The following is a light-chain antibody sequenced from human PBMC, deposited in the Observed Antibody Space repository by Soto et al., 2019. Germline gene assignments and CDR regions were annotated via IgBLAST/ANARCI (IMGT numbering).Light chain of an antibody. CDR2: DAS. CDR3: QQRSNLPLT. Sequence: EIVLTQSPATLSLSPGERATLSCRSSQSVSSCFAWYQQKPGQAPRLLIYDASNRATGIPARFSGSGSGTDVTLNISSLEHEEFAVYYCQQRSNLPLTFGGGTKVEIK. V-gene: IGKV3-11*01. J-gene: IGKJ4*01. CDR1: QSVSSC.